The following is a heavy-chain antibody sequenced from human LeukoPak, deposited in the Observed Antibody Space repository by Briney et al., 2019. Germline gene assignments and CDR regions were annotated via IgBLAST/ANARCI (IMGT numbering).Heavy chain of an antibody. CDR2: ISGSGTTM. J-gene: IGHJ3*02. Sequence: PGGSLRLSCAASGFTFSDYYMGWIRQAPGKGLEWLSYISGSGTTMYYADSVKGRFTISRDNAKNSLDLQMNSQRAEDTAVYYCGRDFGLTGTKRSFDIWGQGTMVTVSS. V-gene: IGHV3-11*01. D-gene: IGHD1-7*01. CDR3: GRDFGLTGTKRSFDI. CDR1: GFTFSDYY.